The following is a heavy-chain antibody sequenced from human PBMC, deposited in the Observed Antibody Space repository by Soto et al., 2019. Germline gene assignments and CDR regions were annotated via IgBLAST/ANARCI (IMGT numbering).Heavy chain of an antibody. D-gene: IGHD2-15*01. J-gene: IGHJ5*02. CDR2: ISAYNGNT. V-gene: IGHV1-18*01. CDR1: CYTFSSHG. CDR3: ARDLLDDCSGGSCYSGNYWFDP. Sequence: GASVKGPCPASCYTFSSHGISRVGPAPGQRAGGVGWISAYNGNTNYAQKLQGRVTMTTDTSTSTAYMELRSLRSDDTAVYYCARDLLDDCSGGSCYSGNYWFDPWGQGTLVTVSS.